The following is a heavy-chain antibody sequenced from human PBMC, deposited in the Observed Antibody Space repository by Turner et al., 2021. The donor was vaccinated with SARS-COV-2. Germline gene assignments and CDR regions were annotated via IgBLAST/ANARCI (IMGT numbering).Heavy chain of an antibody. D-gene: IGHD1-7*01. CDR3: ATSWELPDAYFDS. Sequence: QFHLLQCGAEVKKPGASVKVTCKVSGYTLSKLSIHWVRQAPGKGPEWMGCFKPEDGEPIYAQMFQGRFSLTEDTSTDTLYMELSSLRSEDTAVYYCATSWELPDAYFDSWGQGTLVTVSS. CDR1: GYTLSKLS. V-gene: IGHV1-24*01. J-gene: IGHJ4*02. CDR2: FKPEDGEP.